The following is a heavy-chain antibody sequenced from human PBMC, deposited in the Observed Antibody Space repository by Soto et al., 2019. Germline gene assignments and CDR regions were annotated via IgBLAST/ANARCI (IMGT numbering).Heavy chain of an antibody. CDR2: IFYSGTT. J-gene: IGHJ4*02. Sequence: QVQLQESGPGLVKPSQTLSLTCTVSGGSISSGGYFWSWIRQPPGKGLEWIGNIFYSGTTYYNPSPKSRVTISVDTSKNQFSLKLRSVTAADTAVYFCARGVLYWGQGTLVTVSS. CDR3: ARGVLY. CDR1: GGSISSGGYF. D-gene: IGHD1-1*01. V-gene: IGHV4-31*03.